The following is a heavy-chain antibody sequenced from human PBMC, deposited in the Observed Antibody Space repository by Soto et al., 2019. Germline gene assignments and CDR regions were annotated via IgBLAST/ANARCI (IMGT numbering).Heavy chain of an antibody. V-gene: IGHV4-59*02. D-gene: IGHD3-22*01. Sequence: SETLSLTCTVAGGSVSSFYWSWIRQPPGKGLEWIGYIYHNGNTNYNPSLKSRVTISVDTSKNQFSLKLSSVTAADTAVYYCASQYYYDSSGSQTFDYWGQGTQVTVSS. CDR3: ASQYYYDSSGSQTFDY. J-gene: IGHJ4*02. CDR1: GGSVSSFY. CDR2: IYHNGNT.